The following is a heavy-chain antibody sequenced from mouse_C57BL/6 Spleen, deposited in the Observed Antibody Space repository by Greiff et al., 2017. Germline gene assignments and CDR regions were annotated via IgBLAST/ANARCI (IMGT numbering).Heavy chain of an antibody. CDR2: IYPGSGNT. CDR3: ARWLPLWYFDV. Sequence: QVQLKQSGAELVRPGASVKLSCKASGYTFTDYYINWVKQRPGQGLEWIARIYPGSGNTYYNEKFKGKATLTAEKSSSTAYMQLSSLTSEDSAVYFCARWLPLWYFDVWGTGTTVTVSS. D-gene: IGHD2-2*01. V-gene: IGHV1-76*01. J-gene: IGHJ1*03. CDR1: GYTFTDYY.